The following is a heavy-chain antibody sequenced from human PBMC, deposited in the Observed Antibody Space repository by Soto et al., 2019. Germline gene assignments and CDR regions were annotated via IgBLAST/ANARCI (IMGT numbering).Heavy chain of an antibody. CDR2: LSYDGSNK. CDR3: AKDLAFAIIDKGMDV. Sequence: QVQLVESGGGVVQPGRSLRLSCAASGFGFSTYGMHWVRQAPGKGLEWVAVLSYDGSNKYYTDSVKGRFTISRDNSKDTLYLEMNSLRPEDTAVYYCAKDLAFAIIDKGMDVWGQGTTVTVSS. J-gene: IGHJ6*02. D-gene: IGHD2-21*01. V-gene: IGHV3-30*18. CDR1: GFGFSTYG.